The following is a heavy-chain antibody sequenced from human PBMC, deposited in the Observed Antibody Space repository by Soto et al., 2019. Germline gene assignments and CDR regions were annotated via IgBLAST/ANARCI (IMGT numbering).Heavy chain of an antibody. V-gene: IGHV4-39*07. Sequence: SETLSLTCTVSGGSISSSRCHWGWIRQPPGKGLEWIASIKYSGTTNYNPSLKSRVTISVDTSKNQFSLKLSSVTAADTAVYYCARVSGIYYYGMDVWGQGTTVTVSS. CDR2: IKYSGTT. CDR3: ARVSGIYYYGMDV. J-gene: IGHJ6*02. CDR1: GGSISSSRCH. D-gene: IGHD3-10*01.